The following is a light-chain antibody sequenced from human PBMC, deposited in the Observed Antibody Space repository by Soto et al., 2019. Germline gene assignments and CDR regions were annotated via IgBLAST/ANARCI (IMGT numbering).Light chain of an antibody. J-gene: IGKJ4*01. V-gene: IGKV1-5*01. CDR3: LKDYSFPLT. CDR2: AAS. CDR1: QSISSW. Sequence: DIQKTQSPSTLSASVGDRVSITCRASQSISSWLAWYQQKPGKAPKLLIYAASSLHSGVPSRFSGSGAGTDFSLTISSLQPEDSATYYCLKDYSFPLTFGGGTKGDIK.